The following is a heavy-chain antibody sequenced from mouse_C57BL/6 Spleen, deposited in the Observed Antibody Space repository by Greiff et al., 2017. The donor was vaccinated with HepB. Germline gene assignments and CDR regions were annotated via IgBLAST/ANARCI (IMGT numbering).Heavy chain of an antibody. J-gene: IGHJ4*01. CDR2: IWSGGST. V-gene: IGHV2-2*01. Sequence: QVQLKQSGPGLVQPSQSLSITCTVSGFSLTSYGVHWVRQSPGKGLEWLGVIWSGGSTDYNAACISRLSISKDNSKSQVFFKMNSLQADDTAIYYCARRLIPYAMDYWGQGTSVTVSS. CDR1: GFSLTSYG. D-gene: IGHD1-2*01. CDR3: ARRLIPYAMDY.